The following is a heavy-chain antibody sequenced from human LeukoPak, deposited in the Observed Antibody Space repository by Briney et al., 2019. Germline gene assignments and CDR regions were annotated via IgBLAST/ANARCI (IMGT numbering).Heavy chain of an antibody. D-gene: IGHD3-22*01. Sequence: SETLSLTCTVSGGSISSYYWSWIRQPPGKGLEWIGYIYYSGSTNYNPSLKSRVTISVDTSKNQFSLKLSSVTAADTAVYYCARHNQDFGLYYYDSSGYYYFDYWGQGTLVTVSS. CDR2: IYYSGST. CDR3: ARHNQDFGLYYYDSSGYYYFDY. V-gene: IGHV4-59*08. CDR1: GGSISSYY. J-gene: IGHJ4*02.